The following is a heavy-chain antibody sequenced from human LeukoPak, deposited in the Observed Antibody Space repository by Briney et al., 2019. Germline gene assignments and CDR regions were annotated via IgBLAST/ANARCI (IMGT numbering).Heavy chain of an antibody. CDR3: AADLGDRLSGQGLGY. D-gene: IGHD1-14*01. Sequence: GASVKVSCKASGFTFTSSAMQWVRQARGQRLEWIGWIVVGSGNTNYAQKFQERVTITRDMSTSTAYMELSSLRSEDTAVYYCAADLGDRLSGQGLGYWGQGALVTVSS. V-gene: IGHV1-58*02. J-gene: IGHJ4*02. CDR1: GFTFTSSA. CDR2: IVVGSGNT.